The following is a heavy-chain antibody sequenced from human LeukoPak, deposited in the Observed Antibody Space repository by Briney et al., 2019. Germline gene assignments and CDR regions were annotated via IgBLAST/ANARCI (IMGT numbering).Heavy chain of an antibody. J-gene: IGHJ4*02. CDR3: ARDMAGTTSFDY. V-gene: IGHV3-74*01. CDR1: GFTFSSYW. CDR2: IKIDGSST. D-gene: IGHD1-1*01. Sequence: GGSLRLSCAASGFTFSSYWMHWVRQATGKGLVWVSRIKIDGSSTNYADSVKGRFTISRDNAKNTLYLQMNSLRAEDTAVCYCARDMAGTTSFDYWGQGTLVTVSS.